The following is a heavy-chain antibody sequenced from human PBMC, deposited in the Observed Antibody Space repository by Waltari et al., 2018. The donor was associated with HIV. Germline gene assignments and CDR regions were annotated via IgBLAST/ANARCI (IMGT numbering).Heavy chain of an antibody. J-gene: IGHJ6*02. Sequence: QVQLQESGPGLVKPSETLSLTCTVSGGSISSYYWSWIRQPPGKGLEWIGYIYYSGSTNSNPSLKSRVTISVDTSKNQFALKLSSVTAADTAVYYCARVKQQLARSYYYYYGMDVWGQGTTVTVSS. CDR2: IYYSGST. CDR1: GGSISSYY. CDR3: ARVKQQLARSYYYYYGMDV. D-gene: IGHD6-13*01. V-gene: IGHV4-59*01.